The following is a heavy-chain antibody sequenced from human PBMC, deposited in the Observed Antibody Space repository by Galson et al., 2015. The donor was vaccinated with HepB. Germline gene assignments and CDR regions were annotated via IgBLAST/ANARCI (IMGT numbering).Heavy chain of an antibody. V-gene: IGHV3-33*08. CDR3: AREGGDSGYDYRFDY. CDR1: GFIFENYG. J-gene: IGHJ4*02. D-gene: IGHD5-12*01. Sequence: SLRLSCAVSGFIFENYGMHWVRQAPGRGLEWVAVVWFDGNKKYYADSVKDRFTISRDNSRNTLYLQMDSLRGEDTSIYYCAREGGDSGYDYRFDYWGQGTLVTVSP. CDR2: VWFDGNKK.